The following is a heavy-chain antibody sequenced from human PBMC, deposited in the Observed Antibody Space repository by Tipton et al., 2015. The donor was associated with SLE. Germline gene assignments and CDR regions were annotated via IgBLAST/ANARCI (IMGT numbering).Heavy chain of an antibody. CDR3: ARDLSGAHYDL. CDR1: GGSISSYY. CDR2: IYYSGNT. V-gene: IGHV4-59*01. D-gene: IGHD3-3*01. Sequence: LRLSCTVSGGSISSYYWSWIRLPPGKGLEWIGCIYYSGNTNYNPSLKSRVTISVDTSKNQFSPNLSSATAADTAVYYCARDLSGAHYDLWGRGTLVTVSS. J-gene: IGHJ2*01.